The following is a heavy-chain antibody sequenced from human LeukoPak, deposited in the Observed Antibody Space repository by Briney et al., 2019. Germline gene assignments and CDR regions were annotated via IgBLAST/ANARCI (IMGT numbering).Heavy chain of an antibody. CDR3: ARGLYWGTYYYKSSGSYYFDY. CDR1: GYTFTSYG. V-gene: IGHV1-18*01. CDR2: ISAYNDDT. D-gene: IGHD3-22*01. Sequence: GASVKVSCKASGYTFTSYGISWVRQAPGQGLEWVGWISAYNDDTNYAQKLQGRVTITKDTSTSTAYMELGSLRSDDAAVYYCARGLYWGTYYYKSSGSYYFDYWGQGTLVTVSS. J-gene: IGHJ4*02.